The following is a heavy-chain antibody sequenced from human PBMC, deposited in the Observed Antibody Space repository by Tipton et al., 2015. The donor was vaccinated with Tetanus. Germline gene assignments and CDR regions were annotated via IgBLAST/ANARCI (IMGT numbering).Heavy chain of an antibody. CDR3: AKSADNWFDP. V-gene: IGHV4-39*01. Sequence: TLSLTCTVSGGSISSYYWGWIRQPPGKGLEWVGSVYYNGSPYYDPSLKSRVTISVDTSKNQFSLKLTSVTAADTAFYFCAKSADNWFDPWGQGTLVTVSS. CDR2: VYYNGSP. D-gene: IGHD4/OR15-4a*01. J-gene: IGHJ5*02. CDR1: GGSISSYY.